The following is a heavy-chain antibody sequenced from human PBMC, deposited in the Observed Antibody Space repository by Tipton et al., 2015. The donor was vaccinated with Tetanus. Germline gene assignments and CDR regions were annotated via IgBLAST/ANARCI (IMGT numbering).Heavy chain of an antibody. CDR1: GFNFSSYA. Sequence: SLRLSCAASGFNFSSYAMNWVRQATGKGLEWVANIKHDGSENYYVDSVKGRFTISRDNAKNSLYLQMNSLRAEDTAVYYCARDPTRRVDYWGPGTLVTVSS. J-gene: IGHJ4*02. CDR3: ARDPTRRVDY. CDR2: IKHDGSEN. D-gene: IGHD1/OR15-1a*01. V-gene: IGHV3-7*01.